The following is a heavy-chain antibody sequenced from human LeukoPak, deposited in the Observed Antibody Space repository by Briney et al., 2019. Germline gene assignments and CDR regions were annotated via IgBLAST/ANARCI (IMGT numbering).Heavy chain of an antibody. CDR3: ARYIRTGGYYFDY. CDR2: IKCEGSEK. CDR1: GFNFNTYW. J-gene: IGHJ4*02. Sequence: GGSLRLSCAASGFNFNTYWMGWMRQARGKGLEWVANIKCEGSEKYYVDSVKGRFTISRDNAKSSLYLQMNSLRAEDTPVYYCARYIRTGGYYFDYWGQGTLVTVSS. D-gene: IGHD2-8*02. V-gene: IGHV3-7*03.